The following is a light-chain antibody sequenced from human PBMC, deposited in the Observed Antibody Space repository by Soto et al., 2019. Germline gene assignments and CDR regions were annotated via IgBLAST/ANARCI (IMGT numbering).Light chain of an antibody. Sequence: EIVMTQSPATLSVSPGERATLSCRASQSVRSNLAWYQQKPGQAPRLLIQGASTRATGIPARFSGSGSGTEFTLTISSPQSEDFAVYYCQQYSNWYTFGQGTKLEIK. CDR1: QSVRSN. J-gene: IGKJ2*01. CDR2: GAS. CDR3: QQYSNWYT. V-gene: IGKV3-15*01.